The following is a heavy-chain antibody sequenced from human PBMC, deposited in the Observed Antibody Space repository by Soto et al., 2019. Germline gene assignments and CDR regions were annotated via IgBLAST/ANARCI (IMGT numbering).Heavy chain of an antibody. CDR3: ARGARFYDYVWGSFTTSGMDV. Sequence: QVQLQESGPGLVKPSGTLSLTCAVSGGSISSSNWWSWVRQPPGKGLEWIGEIYHSGSTNYNPSLKCRVTISVDKSKNQFSLKLSSVTAADTAVYYCARGARFYDYVWGSFTTSGMDVWGQGTTVTVSS. V-gene: IGHV4-4*02. CDR1: GGSISSSNW. J-gene: IGHJ6*02. CDR2: IYHSGST. D-gene: IGHD3-16*01.